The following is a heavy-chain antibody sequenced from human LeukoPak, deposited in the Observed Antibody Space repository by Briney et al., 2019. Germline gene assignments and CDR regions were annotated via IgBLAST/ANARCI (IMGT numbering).Heavy chain of an antibody. Sequence: GGSLRLSCELSGVTFATSGMTWVRHAPGKGLECVAAIGTSYTFRVYTDAVKGRFTISRDNSRNTVYLQMRSLRADDTATYYCAKTGPYYFDIWGQGTQVTVSS. CDR2: IGTSYTFR. D-gene: IGHD3-10*01. CDR3: AKTGPYYFDI. J-gene: IGHJ4*02. V-gene: IGHV3-23*05. CDR1: GVTFATSG.